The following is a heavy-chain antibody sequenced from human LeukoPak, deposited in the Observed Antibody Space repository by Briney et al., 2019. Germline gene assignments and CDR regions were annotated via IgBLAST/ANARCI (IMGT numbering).Heavy chain of an antibody. V-gene: IGHV1-18*01. CDR2: ISGYNGNT. J-gene: IGHJ3*02. CDR1: GYTFTSYG. CDR3: TRDHLAADGSDAFDI. D-gene: IGHD6-13*01. Sequence: RGASVKVSCKASGYTFTSYGISWVRQAPGQGLEWMGWISGYNGNTNYAQKLQGRVTMTTDTSTTTAYMDLRSLRSDDTAVYYCTRDHLAADGSDAFDIWGQGTMVTVSS.